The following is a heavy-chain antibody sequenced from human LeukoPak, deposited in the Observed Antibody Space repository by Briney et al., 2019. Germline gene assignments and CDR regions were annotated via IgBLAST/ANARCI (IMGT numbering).Heavy chain of an antibody. V-gene: IGHV4-59*01. CDR3: ASLRDGYNHGDY. Sequence: SETLSLTCTVSGGSISSYYWSWIRQPPGMGLEWIGYIYYSGSTNYNPSLKSRVTISVDTSKNQFSLKLSSVTAADTAVYYCASLRDGYNHGDYWGQGTLVTVSS. CDR1: GGSISSYY. J-gene: IGHJ4*02. CDR2: IYYSGST. D-gene: IGHD5-24*01.